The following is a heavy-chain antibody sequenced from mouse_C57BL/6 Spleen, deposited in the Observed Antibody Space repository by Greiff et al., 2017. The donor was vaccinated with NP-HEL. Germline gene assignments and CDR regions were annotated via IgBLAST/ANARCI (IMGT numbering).Heavy chain of an antibody. CDR2: ISYDGSN. J-gene: IGHJ1*03. V-gene: IGHV3-6*01. CDR1: GYSITSGYY. D-gene: IGHD2-2*01. CDR3: ARSGLQSWYFDV. Sequence: EVKLVESGPGLVKPSQSLSLTCSVTGYSITSGYYWNWIRQFPGNKLEWMGYISYDGSNNYNPSLKNRISITRDTSKNQFFLKLNSVTTEDTATYYCARSGLQSWYFDVWGTGTTVTVSS.